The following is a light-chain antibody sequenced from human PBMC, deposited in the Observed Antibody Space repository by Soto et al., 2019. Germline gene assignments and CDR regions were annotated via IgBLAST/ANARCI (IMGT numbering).Light chain of an antibody. CDR2: DAS. J-gene: IGKJ1*01. Sequence: DIPMTQAPSTLSASVGDSVSITSRASHNIARWLAWYQQKPGKAPRLLIYDASTLETGVPSRFTGSGSGTEFPLTISSRRPEDFATYFWQHLATYWPFGQWTKWEI. V-gene: IGKV1-5*01. CDR3: QHLATYWP. CDR1: HNIARW.